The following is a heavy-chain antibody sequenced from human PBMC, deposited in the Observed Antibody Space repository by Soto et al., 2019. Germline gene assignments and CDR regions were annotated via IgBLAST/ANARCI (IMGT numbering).Heavy chain of an antibody. V-gene: IGHV1-2*02. CDR3: AKGGSSWTEWFDP. CDR1: GYPLTAKY. J-gene: IGHJ5*02. CDR2: INPSSGGT. Sequence: AASVKVSCTASGYPLTAKYLHWVRQAPGQGLEWMGWINPSSGGTKEAQKFRGRVTMTRDTSVSAAYMELSRLTSDDTAVYYCAKGGSSWTEWFDPWGQGTLVTVSS. D-gene: IGHD6-13*01.